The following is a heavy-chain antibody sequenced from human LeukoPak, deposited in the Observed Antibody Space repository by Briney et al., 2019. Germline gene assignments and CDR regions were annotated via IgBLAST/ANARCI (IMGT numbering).Heavy chain of an antibody. J-gene: IGHJ6*02. CDR3: ARGLVVPAAIGGYYYGMDV. D-gene: IGHD2-2*02. Sequence: GASVKVSCKASGYTFTSYDINWVRQATGQGLEWMGWMNPNSGNTGYAQKFQGRVTMTRNTSISTAYMELSSLRSEDTTVYYCARGLVVPAAIGGYYYGMDVWGQGTTVTVSS. CDR2: MNPNSGNT. V-gene: IGHV1-8*01. CDR1: GYTFTSYD.